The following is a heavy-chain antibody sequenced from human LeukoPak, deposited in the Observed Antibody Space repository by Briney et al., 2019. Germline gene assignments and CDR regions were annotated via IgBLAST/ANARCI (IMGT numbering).Heavy chain of an antibody. D-gene: IGHD3-9*01. Sequence: SQTLSLTCTVSGGSISSDGYYWNWIRQFPGKGLEWTGSISYSGSTYYNPSLKSRVTISLDTSKNQFFLKLSSVTAADTAVYYCARKRSFDLWGQGTLVTVSS. CDR2: ISYSGST. V-gene: IGHV4-31*03. J-gene: IGHJ4*02. CDR3: ARKRSFDL. CDR1: GGSISSDGYY.